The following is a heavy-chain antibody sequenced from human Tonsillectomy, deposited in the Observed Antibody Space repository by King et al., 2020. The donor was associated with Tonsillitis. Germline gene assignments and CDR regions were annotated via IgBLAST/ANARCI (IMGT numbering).Heavy chain of an antibody. CDR2: IYPGDSDT. J-gene: IGHJ4*02. CDR3: ARQTDYYDSSGYYLDY. V-gene: IGHV5-51*03. CDR1: GYSFTSYW. Sequence: QLVQSGAEVKKPGASLKISCKGSGYSFTSYWIGWVRQMPGKGLEWMGLIYPGDSDTRYSPSFQGQVTISADKSISTAYLQWSSLKASDTAMYYCARQTDYYDSSGYYLDYWGQGTLVTVSS. D-gene: IGHD3-22*01.